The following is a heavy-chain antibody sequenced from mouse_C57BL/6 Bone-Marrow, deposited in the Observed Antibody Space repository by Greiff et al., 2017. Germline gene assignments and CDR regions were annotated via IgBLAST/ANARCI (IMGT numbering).Heavy chain of an antibody. D-gene: IGHD1-1*01. CDR2: INPYNGDT. J-gene: IGHJ2*01. V-gene: IGHV1-20*01. CDR3: ASARSDYYDSRLFDY. Sequence: EVQLVESGPELVKPGASVKISCKASGYSFTGYFMNWVMQSHGKSLEWIGRINPYNGDTFYNQKFKGKATLTVDKSSSTAHMELRSLTSEDSAVYYCASARSDYYDSRLFDYWGQGTTLTVSS. CDR1: GYSFTGYF.